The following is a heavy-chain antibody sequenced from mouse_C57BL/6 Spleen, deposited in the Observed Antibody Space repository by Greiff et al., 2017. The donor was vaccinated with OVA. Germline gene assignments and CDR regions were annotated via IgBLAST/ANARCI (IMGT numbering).Heavy chain of an antibody. Sequence: VKVVESGPGLVAPSQSLSITCTVSGFSLTSYAISWVRQPPGKGLEWLGVIWTGGGTNYNSAPKSRLSISKDNSKSQVFLKMNSLQTDDTARYYCARMNYGSSYYAMDYWGQGTSVTVSS. V-gene: IGHV2-9-1*01. J-gene: IGHJ4*01. CDR2: IWTGGGT. CDR3: ARMNYGSSYYAMDY. D-gene: IGHD1-1*01. CDR1: GFSLTSYA.